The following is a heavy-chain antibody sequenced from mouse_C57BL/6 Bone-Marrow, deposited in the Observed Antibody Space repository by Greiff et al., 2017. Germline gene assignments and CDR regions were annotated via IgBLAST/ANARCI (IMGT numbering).Heavy chain of an antibody. V-gene: IGHV1-64*01. Sequence: QVQLQQPGAELVKPGASVKLSCKASGYTFTSYWMHWVKQRPGQGLEWIGMIHPNSGSTNYNEKFKSKATLTVDKSSSTAYMQLSSLTSEDSAVYYCALYDGYPYYFDDWGPGTTLTVSS. CDR2: IHPNSGST. D-gene: IGHD2-3*01. CDR1: GYTFTSYW. CDR3: ALYDGYPYYFDD. J-gene: IGHJ2*01.